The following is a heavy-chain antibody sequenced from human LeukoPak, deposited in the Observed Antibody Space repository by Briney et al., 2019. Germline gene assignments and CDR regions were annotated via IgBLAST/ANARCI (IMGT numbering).Heavy chain of an antibody. D-gene: IGHD2-2*01. CDR1: GFTFSSYD. V-gene: IGHV3-30*02. CDR3: ARVSCSSTSCSARFDY. J-gene: IGHJ4*02. CDR2: IRYDGSNK. Sequence: PGGSLRLSCAASGFTFSSYDIHWVRQAPGKGLEWVAFIRYDGSNKYYADSVKGRFTISRDNSRNTLYLQMNSLRAEDTAVYYCARVSCSSTSCSARFDYWGQGTLVTVSS.